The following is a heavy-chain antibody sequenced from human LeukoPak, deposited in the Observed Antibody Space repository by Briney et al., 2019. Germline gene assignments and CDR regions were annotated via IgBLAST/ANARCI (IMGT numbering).Heavy chain of an antibody. CDR3: ARVALINPPYNSSGYYPNYFDY. CDR2: ISSSSSYI. J-gene: IGHJ4*02. V-gene: IGHV3-21*01. CDR1: GFTFSSYS. D-gene: IGHD3-22*01. Sequence: PGGSLRLSCAASGFTFSSYSMNWVRQAPGKGLEWVSSISSSSSYIYYADSVKGRFTISRDNAKNSLYLQMNSLRAEDTAVYYCARVALINPPYNSSGYYPNYFDYWGQGTLVTVSS.